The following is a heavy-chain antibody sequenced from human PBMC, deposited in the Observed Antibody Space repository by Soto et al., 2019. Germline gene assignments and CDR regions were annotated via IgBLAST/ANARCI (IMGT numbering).Heavy chain of an antibody. Sequence: SETLSLTCTVSGGSISSSSYYWGWIRQPPGKGLEWIGSIYYSGSTYYNPSLKSRVAISVDTSKNQFSLKLSSVTAADTAVYYCARTVGDYGSYWYFDLWGRGTLVTVSS. CDR1: GGSISSSSYY. CDR2: IYYSGST. D-gene: IGHD4-17*01. V-gene: IGHV4-39*01. J-gene: IGHJ2*01. CDR3: ARTVGDYGSYWYFDL.